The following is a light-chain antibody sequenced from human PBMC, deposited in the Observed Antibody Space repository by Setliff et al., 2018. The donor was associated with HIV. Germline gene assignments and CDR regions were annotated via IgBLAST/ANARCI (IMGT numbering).Light chain of an antibody. CDR1: SSDVGGYNY. CDR2: DVT. V-gene: IGLV2-11*01. J-gene: IGLJ1*01. Sequence: QSALTQPASVSGSPGQSITISCTGTSSDVGGYNYVSWYQHYPGKAPKLMIYDVTKRPSGVPDRFSGSKSGTSASLAITGLQAEGEADYYCQSFDSSLSGFYVFGTGTKVTVL. CDR3: QSFDSSLSGFYV.